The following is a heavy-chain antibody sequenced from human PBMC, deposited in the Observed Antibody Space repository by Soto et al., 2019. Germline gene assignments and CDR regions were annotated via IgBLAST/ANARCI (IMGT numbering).Heavy chain of an antibody. CDR2: IKSKTDGGTT. Sequence: EVQLVESGGGLVEPGGSLRLSCAASGFAFSKAWMNWVRQAPGKGLEWVGRIKSKTDGGTTDYAAPVSGRFTISRDDSINTLYLQMNSLKIEDTSTYYCSAYSSGWFYYGMDVWGQGTTVTVSS. D-gene: IGHD6-19*01. V-gene: IGHV3-15*07. CDR3: SAYSSGWFYYGMDV. CDR1: GFAFSKAW. J-gene: IGHJ6*02.